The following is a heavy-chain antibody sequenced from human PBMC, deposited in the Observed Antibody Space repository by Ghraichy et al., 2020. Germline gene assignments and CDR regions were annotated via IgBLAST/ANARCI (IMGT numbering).Heavy chain of an antibody. CDR2: IYYSGST. V-gene: IGHV4-39*01. Sequence: SETLSLTCTVSGGSISSSSYYWGWIRQPPGKGLEWIGSIYYSGSTYYNPSLKSRVTISVDTSKNQFSLKLSSVTAADTAVYYCARLPTGFVGATNYFDYWGQGTLVTVSS. CDR1: GGSISSSSYY. CDR3: ARLPTGFVGATNYFDY. J-gene: IGHJ4*02. D-gene: IGHD1-26*01.